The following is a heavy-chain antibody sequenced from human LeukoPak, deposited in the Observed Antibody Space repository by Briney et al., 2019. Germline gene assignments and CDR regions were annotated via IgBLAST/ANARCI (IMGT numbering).Heavy chain of an antibody. D-gene: IGHD6-13*01. CDR2: ISGSGGNT. Sequence: GSLRLSCAASGFTFSSYAMTWVRQAPGKGLEWVSGISGSGGNTYYANSVKGRFTISRDNSKSTLYLQMNNLGAEDTALYYCAKCMAEPGTCYFDNWGRGTLVTVSS. J-gene: IGHJ4*03. CDR1: GFTFSSYA. CDR3: AKCMAEPGTCYFDN. V-gene: IGHV3-23*01.